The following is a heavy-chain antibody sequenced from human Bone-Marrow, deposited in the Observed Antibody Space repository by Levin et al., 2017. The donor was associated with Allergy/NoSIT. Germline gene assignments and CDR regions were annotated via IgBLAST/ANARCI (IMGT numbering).Heavy chain of an antibody. CDR2: FDPEDGKT. CDR1: GYTLTELS. CDR3: TTCSSGSLPIGLDV. J-gene: IGHJ6*02. Sequence: GESLKISCKVSGYTLTELSMHWVRQARGKGLEWMGGFDPEDGKTIYAQKFQGRVTMTEDTSTDTAYMELSSLRSEDTAVYYCTTCSSGSLPIGLDVWGQGTTVTVSS. V-gene: IGHV1-24*01. D-gene: IGHD1-26*01.